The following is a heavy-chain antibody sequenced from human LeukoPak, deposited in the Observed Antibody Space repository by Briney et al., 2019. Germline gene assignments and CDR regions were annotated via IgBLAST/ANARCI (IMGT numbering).Heavy chain of an antibody. D-gene: IGHD3-3*01. CDR2: ISSNGGST. V-gene: IGHV3-64*01. CDR1: GFTFCTYA. Sequence: GGSLRLSCAASGFTFCTYAMHWVRQAPGKGLEYVSAISSNGGSTYYANSVKGRFTISRDNSKNTLYLQMGSLRAEDMAVYYCARVYSGEFLEWLLAVWGKGTTVTVSS. J-gene: IGHJ6*04. CDR3: ARVYSGEFLEWLLAV.